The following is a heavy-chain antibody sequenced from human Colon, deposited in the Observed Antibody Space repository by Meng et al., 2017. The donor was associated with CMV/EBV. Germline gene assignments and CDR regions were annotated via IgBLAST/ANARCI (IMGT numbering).Heavy chain of an antibody. V-gene: IGHV3-66*02. CDR2: IYMDDKT. J-gene: IGHJ4*02. Sequence: GGSLRLSCAASGTVSNHYVSWVRQAPGKGLEWVSVIYMDDKTYYAKSVTGRFTISRDKSKNTFFLQMKSLTGDDTAVYYCATSSVVVSSGFDHWGQGTLVTVSS. CDR3: ATSSVVVSSGFDH. CDR1: GTVSNHY. D-gene: IGHD2-21*01.